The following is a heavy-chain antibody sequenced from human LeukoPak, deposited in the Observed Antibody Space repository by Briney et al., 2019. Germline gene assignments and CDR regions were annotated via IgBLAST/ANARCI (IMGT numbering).Heavy chain of an antibody. Sequence: PGGSLRLSCAASGFTLSPYSMNWVRQAPGRGLEWVPYISSSSAIIYYADSVKGRFTVSRDNAKNSLYLQLNSLRDEDTAVYYCARDRWYSIDLWGQGTLVTVSS. D-gene: IGHD6-13*01. V-gene: IGHV3-48*02. J-gene: IGHJ5*02. CDR1: GFTLSPYS. CDR2: ISSSSAII. CDR3: ARDRWYSIDL.